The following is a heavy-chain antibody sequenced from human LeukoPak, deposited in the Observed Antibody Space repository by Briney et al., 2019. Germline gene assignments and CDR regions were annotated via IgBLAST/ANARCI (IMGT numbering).Heavy chain of an antibody. J-gene: IGHJ4*02. V-gene: IGHV3-48*02. CDR1: GFSFSSYT. CDR2: ISSSSSTI. CDR3: ARRHDYGDF. Sequence: GGSLRLSCAASGFSFSSYTMNWVRQAPGKGLEWVSYISSSSSTISYADSVKGRFTISRDNAKDSLYLQMNSLRDEDTAVYYCARRHDYGDFWGQGTLVTVSS.